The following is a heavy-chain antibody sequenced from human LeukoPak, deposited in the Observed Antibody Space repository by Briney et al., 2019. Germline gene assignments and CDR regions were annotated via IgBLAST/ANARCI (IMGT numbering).Heavy chain of an antibody. V-gene: IGHV1-24*01. CDR3: ATERLTTVISFDI. J-gene: IGHJ3*02. CDR1: GYTLTELS. CDR2: FDPEDGET. Sequence: GASVKVSCKVSGYTLTELSMHWVRQAPGKGLEWMGGFDPEDGETIYAQKFQGRVTMTEETSTDTAYMELSSLRSEDTAVYYCATERLTTVISFDIWGQGTMVTVSS. D-gene: IGHD4-11*01.